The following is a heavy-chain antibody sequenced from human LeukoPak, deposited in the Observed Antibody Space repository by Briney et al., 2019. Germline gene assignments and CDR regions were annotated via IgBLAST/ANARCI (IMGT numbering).Heavy chain of an antibody. CDR1: GVTISSGAFN. J-gene: IGHJ6*02. CDR3: AKESRYHGMDV. V-gene: IGHV4-31*03. Sequence: SESLSLTCTASGVTISSGAFNWIRQSPPPGLGLEWIGYIYYRGSIYYNPSLSRVTISLDTSKNQFSLKLSSVTAADTAVYYCAKESRYHGMDVWGQGTTVTVSS. CDR2: IYYRGSI. D-gene: IGHD1-14*01.